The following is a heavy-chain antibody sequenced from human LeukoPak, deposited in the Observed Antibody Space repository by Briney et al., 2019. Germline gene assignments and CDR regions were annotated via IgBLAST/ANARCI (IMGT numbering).Heavy chain of an antibody. CDR2: IYHSGST. J-gene: IGHJ3*02. D-gene: IGHD3-9*01. CDR1: GYSISSGYY. CDR3: ANTYYDILTGPHAFDI. V-gene: IGHV4-38-2*02. Sequence: PSETLSLTCTVSGYSISSGYYWGWIRQPPGKGLEWIGSIYHSGSTYYNPSLRSRVTISVDTSKNQFSLKLSSVTAADTAVYYCANTYYDILTGPHAFDIWGQGTMVTVSS.